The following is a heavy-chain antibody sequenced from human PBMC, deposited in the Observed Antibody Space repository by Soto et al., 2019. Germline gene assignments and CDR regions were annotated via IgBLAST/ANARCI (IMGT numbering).Heavy chain of an antibody. V-gene: IGHV4-59*01. CDR3: ARRWGRNFDY. J-gene: IGHJ4*02. CDR1: GGSISSYY. D-gene: IGHD2-15*01. CDR2: IYYSGST. Sequence: SETLSLTCTVSGGSISSYYWSWIRQPPGKGLEWIGCIYYSGSTNYNPSLKSRVTISVDTSKNQFSLKLSSVTAADTAVYYCARRWGRNFDYWGQGTLVTVSS.